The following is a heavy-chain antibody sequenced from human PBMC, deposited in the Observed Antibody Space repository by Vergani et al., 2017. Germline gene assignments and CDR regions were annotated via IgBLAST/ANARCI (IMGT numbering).Heavy chain of an antibody. CDR2: ISGQNFRT. CDR3: AKVGRSEVAGTFGAFDI. V-gene: IGHV3-23*01. Sequence: VQLLESGGVSAQPGESLRLSCVASGFTFTAHGLNWVRQAPGKGLEWVSGISGQNFRTHYADSVKGRFTISRDDSKNTVYLHMNSLRPEDTAVYYCAKVGRSEVAGTFGAFDIWGQGTMVTVAS. D-gene: IGHD6-19*01. J-gene: IGHJ3*02. CDR1: GFTFTAHG.